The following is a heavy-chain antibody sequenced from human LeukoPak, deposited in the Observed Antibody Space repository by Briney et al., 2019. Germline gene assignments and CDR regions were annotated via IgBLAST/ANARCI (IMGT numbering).Heavy chain of an antibody. Sequence: GGSLRLSCAASGLTFSSYWMSWVRQAPGKGLEWVGRIKSKTDGGTTDYAAPVKGRFTISRDDSKNTLYLQMNSLKTEDTAVYYCTTDPMIVVLSWFDPWGQGTLVTVSS. CDR1: GLTFSSYW. V-gene: IGHV3-15*01. CDR3: TTDPMIVVLSWFDP. D-gene: IGHD3-22*01. CDR2: IKSKTDGGTT. J-gene: IGHJ5*02.